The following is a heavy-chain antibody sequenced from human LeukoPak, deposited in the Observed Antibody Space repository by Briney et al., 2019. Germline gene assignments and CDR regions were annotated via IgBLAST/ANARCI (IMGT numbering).Heavy chain of an antibody. CDR1: GGSISSGDYY. D-gene: IGHD4-23*01. CDR3: ARVGSDYGGNSRSFDY. Sequence: SETLSLTCTVSGGSISSGDYYWSWIRQPPGKGLEWIGYIYYSGSTYYNPSLKSRVTISVDTSKNQFSLKLSSVTAADTAVYYCARVGSDYGGNSRSFDYWGQGTLVTVSS. CDR2: IYYSGST. V-gene: IGHV4-30-4*02. J-gene: IGHJ4*02.